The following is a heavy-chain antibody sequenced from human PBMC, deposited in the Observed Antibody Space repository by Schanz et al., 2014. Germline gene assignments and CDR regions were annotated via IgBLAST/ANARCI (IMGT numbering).Heavy chain of an antibody. D-gene: IGHD3-16*01. CDR1: GFKLGSYA. V-gene: IGHV3-23*04. Sequence: DLEESGGGLVQPGGSLRLSCAASGFKLGSYAMSWVRQAPGKGLEWVSTFAGSSETTSHADSVKGRLTISRDISKNTLYLQMNNLRADDTAVYFCAKGRNRVVAYAYYIYDGMDVWGQGTTVTVS. CDR2: FAGSSETT. J-gene: IGHJ6*02. CDR3: AKGRNRVVAYAYYIYDGMDV.